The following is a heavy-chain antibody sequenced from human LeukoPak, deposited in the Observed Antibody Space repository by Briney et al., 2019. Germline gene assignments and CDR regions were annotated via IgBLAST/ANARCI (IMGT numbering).Heavy chain of an antibody. V-gene: IGHV4-59*01. D-gene: IGHD5-12*01. CDR1: GGSISTYY. CDR2: IYHSGST. J-gene: IGHJ4*02. Sequence: PSETLSLTCTLSGGSISTYYWSWIRQPPGKKLKWIGYIYHSGSTNYNPSLKSRVTISVDTSKNQFSLKLSSVTAADTAVYYCARGGGYASPIGYWGQGALVTVSS. CDR3: ARGGGYASPIGY.